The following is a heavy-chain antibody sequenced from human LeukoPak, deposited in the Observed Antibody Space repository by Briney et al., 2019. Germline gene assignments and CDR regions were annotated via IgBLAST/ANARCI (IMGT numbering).Heavy chain of an antibody. Sequence: ASVKVSCKASGYTFTSYYMHWVRQPPGQGLEWMGIINPSGGSTSYAQKFQGRVTMTRDMSTSTVYMELSSLRSEDTAVYYCARLGSGYYLGDYWGQGTLVTVSS. CDR1: GYTFTSYY. CDR3: ARLGSGYYLGDY. D-gene: IGHD3-3*01. V-gene: IGHV1-46*01. J-gene: IGHJ4*02. CDR2: INPSGGST.